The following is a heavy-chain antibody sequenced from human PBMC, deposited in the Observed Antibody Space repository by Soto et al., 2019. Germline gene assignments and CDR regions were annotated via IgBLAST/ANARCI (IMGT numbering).Heavy chain of an antibody. J-gene: IGHJ4*02. D-gene: IGHD2-8*01. CDR2: MNPNSGNT. Sequence: QVQLVQSGAEVKKPGASVKVSCKASGYTFTSYDINWVRQATGQGLEWMGWMNPNSGNTGYAQKLQGRVTMTRNTSISTAYMELSSLRSEDTAVYYCARGIDCTNGVCYPTSDYWGQGTLVTVSS. CDR1: GYTFTSYD. V-gene: IGHV1-8*01. CDR3: ARGIDCTNGVCYPTSDY.